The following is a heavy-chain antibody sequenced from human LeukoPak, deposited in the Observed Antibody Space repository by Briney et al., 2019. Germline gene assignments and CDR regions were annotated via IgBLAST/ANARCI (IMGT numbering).Heavy chain of an antibody. D-gene: IGHD4-17*01. J-gene: IGHJ6*03. Sequence: GGSLRLSCAASGFTFSSYSMNWVRQAPGKGLEWVSYISSSSSTIYYADSVKGRFTISRDNAKNSLYMQMNSLRAEDTAVYYCARGGMTTVTTFYYYYMDVWGKGTTVTVSS. CDR1: GFTFSSYS. CDR2: ISSSSSTI. V-gene: IGHV3-48*01. CDR3: ARGGMTTVTTFYYYYMDV.